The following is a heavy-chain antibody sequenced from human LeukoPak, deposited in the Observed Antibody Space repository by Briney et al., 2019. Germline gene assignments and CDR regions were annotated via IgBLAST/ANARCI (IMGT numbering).Heavy chain of an antibody. Sequence: SETLSLTCTVSGGSISSSSYYWGWIRQPPGTGLEWIGSIYYSGSTYYNPSLKSRVTISVDTSKNQFSLKLSSVTAADTAVYYCARDRNYYGSGKWFDPWGQGTLVTVSS. J-gene: IGHJ5*02. D-gene: IGHD3-10*01. CDR2: IYYSGST. V-gene: IGHV4-39*07. CDR3: ARDRNYYGSGKWFDP. CDR1: GGSISSSSYY.